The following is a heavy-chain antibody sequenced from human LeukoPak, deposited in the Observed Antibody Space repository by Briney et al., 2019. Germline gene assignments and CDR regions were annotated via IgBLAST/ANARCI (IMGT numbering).Heavy chain of an antibody. J-gene: IGHJ4*02. CDR3: AILTTHSSSSQFDY. V-gene: IGHV3-23*01. CDR2: ISGSGTIT. D-gene: IGHD6-6*01. Sequence: GGSLRLSCAASGFTFSRYAMSWVRQAPGKGLEWVSAISGSGTITYYADSVKGGFTISRDNSKDTLYMQMNSLRAEDTAIYFCAILTTHSSSSQFDYWGQGTLVTVSS. CDR1: GFTFSRYA.